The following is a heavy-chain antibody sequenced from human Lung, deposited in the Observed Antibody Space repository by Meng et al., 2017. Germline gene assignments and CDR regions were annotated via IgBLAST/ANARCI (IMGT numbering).Heavy chain of an antibody. CDR2: INHSGST. V-gene: IGHV4-34*01. Sequence: QVQRQQWGPGLLKRSETLSLTCVVSGGSFSDYYLSWIRQPPGKGLEWIGEINHSGSTNYNPSLESRATISVDTSQNNLSLKLSSVTAADSAVYYCARGPTTMAHDFDYWGQGTLVTVSS. CDR3: ARGPTTMAHDFDY. CDR1: GGSFSDYY. J-gene: IGHJ4*02. D-gene: IGHD4-11*01.